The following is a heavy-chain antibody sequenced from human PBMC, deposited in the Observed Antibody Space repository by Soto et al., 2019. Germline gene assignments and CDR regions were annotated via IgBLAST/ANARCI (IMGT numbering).Heavy chain of an antibody. Sequence: EVQLVESGGGLVKPGESLRLSCAASGLSFSNAWMNWVRQAPGKGLEWVGQIRSKTDGGTILYPAPVKDRFIISRDDSRNTLYLQMNSLKTEDTAVYYCTTAHPRGPDYWGQGTLVTVST. CDR2: IRSKTDGGTI. CDR3: TTAHPRGPDY. D-gene: IGHD5-12*01. CDR1: GLSFSNAW. J-gene: IGHJ4*02. V-gene: IGHV3-15*01.